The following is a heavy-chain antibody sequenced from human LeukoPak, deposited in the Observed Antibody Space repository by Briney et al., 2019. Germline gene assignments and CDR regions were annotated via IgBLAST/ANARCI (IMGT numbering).Heavy chain of an antibody. V-gene: IGHV3-33*01. J-gene: IGHJ4*02. CDR2: IWYDGSNK. D-gene: IGHD4-17*01. CDR3: ARDDYGTTDY. Sequence: GRSLRLSCVASGFTFSSYGMHWVRQAPGKGLEWVAVIWYDGSNKYYADSVKGRFTISRDNSKNTLYLQMNSLRAEDTAVYYCARDDYGTTDYWGQGTLVTVSS. CDR1: GFTFSSYG.